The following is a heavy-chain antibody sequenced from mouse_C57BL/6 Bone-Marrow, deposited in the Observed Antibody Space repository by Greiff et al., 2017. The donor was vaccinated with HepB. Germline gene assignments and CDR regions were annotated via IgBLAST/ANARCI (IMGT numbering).Heavy chain of an antibody. CDR2: ISSGSSTI. V-gene: IGHV5-17*01. CDR1: GFTFSDYG. D-gene: IGHD1-1*01. Sequence: EVQVVESGGGLVKPGGSLKLSCAASGFTFSDYGMHWVRQAPEKGLEWVAYISSGSSTIYYADTVKGRFTISRDNAKNTLFLQMTSLRSEDTAMYYCARGRAVVEGYFDVWGTGTTVTVSS. J-gene: IGHJ1*03. CDR3: ARGRAVVEGYFDV.